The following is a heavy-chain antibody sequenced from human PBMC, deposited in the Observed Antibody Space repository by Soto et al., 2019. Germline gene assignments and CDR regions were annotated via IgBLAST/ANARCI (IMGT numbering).Heavy chain of an antibody. D-gene: IGHD3-22*01. V-gene: IGHV3-30-3*01. J-gene: IGHJ4*02. CDR3: ARGIRYYDSYGSYFDY. CDR2: LLSDGSNK. Sequence: GWSMRLSSAAFGFTFRNYAMHWVLQAPGKGLAWVAVLLSDGSNKYYADSVTGRFTLSRDNSKNTLYLQMNSLRTEDTAVYSCARGIRYYDSYGSYFDYWGQGTLVTVSS. CDR1: GFTFRNYA.